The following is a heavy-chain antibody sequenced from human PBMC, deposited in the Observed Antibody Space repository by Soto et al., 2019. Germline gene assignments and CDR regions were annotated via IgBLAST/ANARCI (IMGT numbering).Heavy chain of an antibody. CDR3: ARDAGRGEPRFDC. J-gene: IGHJ4*02. D-gene: IGHD3-10*01. V-gene: IGHV3-33*01. CDR2: IWNDGKNK. CDR1: GFTFKNYG. Sequence: QVQLVESGGGVVQPGRSLRLSCAASGFTFKNYGMHWVRQGPGKGLEWVAVIWNDGKNKYYADSGQGRFTISRDNSKNALYLELNSLRVEETAVYKCARDAGRGEPRFDCWGQGTLVTVSS.